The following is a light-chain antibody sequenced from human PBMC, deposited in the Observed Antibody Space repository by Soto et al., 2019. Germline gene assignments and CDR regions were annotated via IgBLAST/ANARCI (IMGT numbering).Light chain of an antibody. CDR3: QSYGSSPSANFV. CDR1: SSNIGAGYD. J-gene: IGLJ1*01. Sequence: QPGRAQPPSVYGAPGQRFTISCTGSSSNIGAGYDVHWYQQLPGKAPKLLIYGNDNRPSGVPERFSGSKSGTSASLAITGLRADDEADYYCQSYGSSPSANFVFGTGTKVTVL. CDR2: GND. V-gene: IGLV1-40*01.